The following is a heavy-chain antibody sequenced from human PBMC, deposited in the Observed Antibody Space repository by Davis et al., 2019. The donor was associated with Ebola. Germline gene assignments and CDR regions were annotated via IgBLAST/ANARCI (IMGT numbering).Heavy chain of an antibody. Sequence: PSETLSLTCTVSGGSISSSSYYWGWIRQPPGKGLEWIGEINHSGSTNYNPSLKSRVTISVDTSKNQFSLKLSSVTAADTAVYYCAREGEYSYGPFYYYYYMDVWGKGTTVTVSS. J-gene: IGHJ6*03. CDR1: GGSISSSSYY. D-gene: IGHD5-18*01. CDR2: INHSGST. V-gene: IGHV4-39*07. CDR3: AREGEYSYGPFYYYYYMDV.